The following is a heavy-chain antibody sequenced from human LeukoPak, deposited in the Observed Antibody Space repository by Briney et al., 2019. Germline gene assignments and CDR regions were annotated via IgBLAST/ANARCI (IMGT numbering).Heavy chain of an antibody. J-gene: IGHJ5*02. V-gene: IGHV3-64D*06. CDR3: VKDLIAGDYGRDPSDP. CDR2: VSSNGGST. Sequence: PGGSLRLSCSASGFIFSSYGMHWVRQAPGKGLEYVSAVSSNGGSTYYADSVKGRFTISRDNSKNTVYIQMSSLRPEDTAIYYCVKDLIAGDYGRDPSDPWGQGTLVTFSS. CDR1: GFIFSSYG. D-gene: IGHD4-17*01.